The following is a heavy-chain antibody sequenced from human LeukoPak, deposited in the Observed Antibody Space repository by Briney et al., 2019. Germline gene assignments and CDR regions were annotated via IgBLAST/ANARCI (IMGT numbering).Heavy chain of an antibody. V-gene: IGHV3-21*01. D-gene: IGHD3-16*01. J-gene: IGHJ4*02. CDR3: ARDRMNAYDY. CDR2: ISSSSSYI. Sequence: GGSLRLSCAASGFTFSSYSMNWVRQAPGKGLEWVSSISSSSSYIYYADSVKSRFTISRDNAKNSLYLQMNSLRAEDTAVYYCARDRMNAYDYWGQGTLVTVSS. CDR1: GFTFSSYS.